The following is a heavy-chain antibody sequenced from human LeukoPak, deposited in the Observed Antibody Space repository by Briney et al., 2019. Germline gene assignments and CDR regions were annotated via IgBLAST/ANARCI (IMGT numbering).Heavy chain of an antibody. CDR2: IWYDGSNK. V-gene: IGHV3-33*01. Sequence: GRSLRLSCAASGFTFSSYGMHWVRQAPGKGLEGVAVIWYDGSNKYYADSVKGRFTISRDNSKNTLYLQMNSLRAEDTAVYYGARWGGYCTNGVCYDGDWGQGTLVTVSS. D-gene: IGHD2-8*01. CDR3: ARWGGYCTNGVCYDGD. CDR1: GFTFSSYG. J-gene: IGHJ4*02.